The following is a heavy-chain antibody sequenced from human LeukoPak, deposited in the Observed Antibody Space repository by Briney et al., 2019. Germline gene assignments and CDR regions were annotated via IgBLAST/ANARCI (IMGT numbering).Heavy chain of an antibody. Sequence: PSASVKVSCKASGYTFTSYGISWVRQAPGQGLEWMGQINSNGGGEKYSPKFQGRITVLRDTSINTIYLDLTSLTSDDTAVYYCAREPYTRSSDRHEKAFDYWGQGTLVTVSS. D-gene: IGHD6-6*01. CDR1: GYTFTSYG. J-gene: IGHJ4*02. CDR3: AREPYTRSSDRHEKAFDY. CDR2: INSNGGGE. V-gene: IGHV1-2*06.